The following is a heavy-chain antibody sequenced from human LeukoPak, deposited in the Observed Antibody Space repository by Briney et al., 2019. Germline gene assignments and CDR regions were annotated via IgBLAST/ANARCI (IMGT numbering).Heavy chain of an antibody. D-gene: IGHD6-19*01. CDR3: ARGDKSSGWYFLDY. J-gene: IGHJ4*02. CDR1: GFTFSSYT. Sequence: PGGSLRLSCAASGFTFSSYTMNWVRQAPGKGLEWVSPISSSSSHIYYTDSVKGRFTISRDNAKTSLNLQVNSLRAEDTAVYYCARGDKSSGWYFLDYWGRGTLVTVSS. CDR2: ISSSSSHI. V-gene: IGHV3-21*01.